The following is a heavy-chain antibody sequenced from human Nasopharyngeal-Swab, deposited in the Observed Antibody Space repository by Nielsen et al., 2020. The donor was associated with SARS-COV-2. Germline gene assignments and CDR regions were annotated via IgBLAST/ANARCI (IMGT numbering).Heavy chain of an antibody. D-gene: IGHD1-26*01. CDR2: ISYDGSNK. Sequence: GESLKISCAASGFTFSSYAMHWVRQAPGRGLEWVAVISYDGSNKYYADSVKGRFTISRDNSKNTLYLQMNSLRGEDTAVYHCARGRGGSYFSYFEYWGQGTLVTVSS. CDR3: ARGRGGSYFSYFEY. CDR1: GFTFSSYA. V-gene: IGHV3-30-3*01. J-gene: IGHJ4*02.